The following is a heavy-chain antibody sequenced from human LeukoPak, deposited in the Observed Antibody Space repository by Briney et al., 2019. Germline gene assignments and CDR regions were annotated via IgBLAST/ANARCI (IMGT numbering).Heavy chain of an antibody. D-gene: IGHD4-23*01. CDR3: ACVEHYGNYFY. V-gene: IGHV4-59*03. CDR2: IYHFGTT. CDR1: NASINSHY. Sequence: TASETLSLTCSVSNASINSHYWSWIRQSPEKGLEWIGYIYHFGTTKYNPSLETRATISADTSKDQFSLRLTSVTAADTALYYCACVEHYGNYFYWGQGSMVVVSS. J-gene: IGHJ4*02.